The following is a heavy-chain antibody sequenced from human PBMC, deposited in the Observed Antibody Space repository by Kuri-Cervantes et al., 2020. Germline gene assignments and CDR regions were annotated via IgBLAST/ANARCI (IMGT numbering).Heavy chain of an antibody. Sequence: GGSLRLSCAASGFTFSSYGMHWVRQAPGKGLEWVSSISSSSTYIYYADSVKGRFTISRDNAKNSLYLQMNSPRDEDTAVYYCAREGAARPRENYYYGMDVWGQGTTVTVSS. CDR2: ISSSSTYI. J-gene: IGHJ6*02. CDR3: AREGAARPRENYYYGMDV. V-gene: IGHV3-21*01. D-gene: IGHD6-6*01. CDR1: GFTFSSYG.